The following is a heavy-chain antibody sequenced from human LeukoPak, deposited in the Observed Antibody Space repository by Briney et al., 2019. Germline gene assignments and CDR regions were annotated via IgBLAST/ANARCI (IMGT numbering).Heavy chain of an antibody. D-gene: IGHD1/OR15-1a*01. V-gene: IGHV1-46*01. CDR2: IGPSGST. CDR1: GHTFSNYY. Sequence: ASVKVSCTASGHTFSNYYMHWVRQAPGQGLEWMGIIGPSGSTTYLQKFQGRVTMTRDTPTSSVYMELSSLRSDDTAVYYCAREYPNTLYFDQWGQGTLVSVSS. J-gene: IGHJ4*02. CDR3: AREYPNTLYFDQ.